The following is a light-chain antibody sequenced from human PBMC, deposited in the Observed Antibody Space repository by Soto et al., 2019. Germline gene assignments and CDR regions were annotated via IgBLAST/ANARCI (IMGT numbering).Light chain of an antibody. J-gene: IGKJ3*01. CDR2: GAS. V-gene: IGKV3-15*01. Sequence: EIVLTQSPATLSVSAGGTVTLSCRASQSIRTNVAWYQQIPGQAPRLLVYGASTRATGVPARFSGSGSGIEFTLTISSRQSEDSAFDYCQQYFNGPLTCTFGPGTKVQIK. CDR1: QSIRTN. CDR3: QQYFNGPLTCT.